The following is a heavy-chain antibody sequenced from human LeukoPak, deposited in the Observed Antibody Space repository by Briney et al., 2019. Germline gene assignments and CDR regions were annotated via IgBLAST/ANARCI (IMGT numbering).Heavy chain of an antibody. J-gene: IGHJ4*02. CDR3: AKDRHDYGDYAFDS. V-gene: IGHV3-23*05. Sequence: GGSLRLSCIASGFIFRDYVMSWVRQAPGKGPEWVAAIWRTGDWTYYVDSVKGRFTISRDNSKNTLYLQMNRLRVADTAIYYCAKDRHDYGDYAFDSWGQGTRVTVSS. D-gene: IGHD4-17*01. CDR2: IWRTGDWT. CDR1: GFIFRDYV.